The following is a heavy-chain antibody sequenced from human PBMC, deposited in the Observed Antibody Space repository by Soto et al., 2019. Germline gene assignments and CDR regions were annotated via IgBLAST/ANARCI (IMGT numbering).Heavy chain of an antibody. CDR2: INAGNGNT. D-gene: IGHD3-16*01. V-gene: IGHV1-3*01. Sequence: ASVKVSCKASGYTFTSYAMHWVCQAPGQRLEWMGWINAGNGNTKYSQKFQGRVTITRDTSASTAYMELSSLRSEDTAVYYCARGSYGVFNEPTIDPWGQGTLVTVSS. J-gene: IGHJ5*02. CDR3: ARGSYGVFNEPTIDP. CDR1: GYTFTSYA.